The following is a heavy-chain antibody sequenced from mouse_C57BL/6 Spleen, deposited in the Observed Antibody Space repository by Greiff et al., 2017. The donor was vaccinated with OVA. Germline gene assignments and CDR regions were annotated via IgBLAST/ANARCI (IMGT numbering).Heavy chain of an antibody. D-gene: IGHD1-1*01. CDR2: IYPGSGST. Sequence: VQLQQPGAELVKPGASVKMSCKASGYTFTSYWITWVKQRPGQGLEWIGDIYPGSGSTNYNEKFKSKATLTVDTSSSTAYMPLSSLTSEDSAVYYCARGNYYGSSYDAMDYWGQGTSVTVSS. CDR1: GYTFTSYW. V-gene: IGHV1-55*01. J-gene: IGHJ4*01. CDR3: ARGNYYGSSYDAMDY.